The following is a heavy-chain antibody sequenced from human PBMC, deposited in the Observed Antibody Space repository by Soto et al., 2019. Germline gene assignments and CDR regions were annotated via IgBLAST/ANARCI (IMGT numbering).Heavy chain of an antibody. CDR3: ARDGDGSGHYSQFDY. V-gene: IGHV3-33*01. CDR2: MWSDGSNK. J-gene: IGHJ4*02. Sequence: VAVMWSDGSNKYYADSVKGRFTISRDNSKNTLYLQMNSLRAEDTAVYYCARDGDGSGHYSQFDYWGQGTLVTVPS. D-gene: IGHD3-22*01.